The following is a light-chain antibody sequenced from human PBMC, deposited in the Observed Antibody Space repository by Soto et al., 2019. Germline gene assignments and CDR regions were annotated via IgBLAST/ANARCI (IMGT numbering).Light chain of an antibody. J-gene: IGLJ2*01. CDR2: STN. CDR1: SGSVSTSYY. Sequence: QTVVTQEPSFSVSPGGTVTLTCGLSSGSVSTSYYPSWYQQTPGQAPRTLIYSTNTRSSGVPDRFSGSILGNKAALTITGAQADDESDYYCVLYMGSGTVVFGGGNKLTVL. V-gene: IGLV8-61*01. CDR3: VLYMGSGTVV.